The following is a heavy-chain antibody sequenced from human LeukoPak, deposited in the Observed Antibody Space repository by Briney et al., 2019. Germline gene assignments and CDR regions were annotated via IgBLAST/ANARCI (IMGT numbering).Heavy chain of an antibody. V-gene: IGHV4-4*07. J-gene: IGHJ6*03. CDR3: AREIYHQLGLYYYYYMDV. CDR2: VYSSGST. D-gene: IGHD3-16*01. Sequence: SETLSLTCTVSGGSISSYSWSWIRQPAGKGLEWIGRVYSSGSTNYNPSLKSRVTMSVDTSKNQLSLKLNSMTAADTAVYYCAREIYHQLGLYYYYYMDVWGKGTTVTVSS. CDR1: GGSISSYS.